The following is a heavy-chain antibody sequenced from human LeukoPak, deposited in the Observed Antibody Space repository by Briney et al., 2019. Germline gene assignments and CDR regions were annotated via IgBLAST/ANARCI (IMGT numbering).Heavy chain of an antibody. D-gene: IGHD5-24*01. CDR2: ISWDGGST. V-gene: IGHV3-43*01. J-gene: IGHJ4*02. CDR3: AKDWGRVEMARILDY. CDR1: AFTFDDYT. Sequence: PGGSLRLSCAASAFTFDDYTMHWVRQAPGKGLEWVSLISWDGGSTHYADSVKGRFTISRDNSKNSLYLQMNSLRTEDTAVYYCAKDWGRVEMARILDYWGQGTLDTVSS.